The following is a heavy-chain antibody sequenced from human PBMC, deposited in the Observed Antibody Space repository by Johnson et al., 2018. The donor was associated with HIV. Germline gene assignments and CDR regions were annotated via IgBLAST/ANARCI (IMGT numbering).Heavy chain of an antibody. CDR2: IGTAGDT. CDR3: TTDVRPKYRHYAFDI. Sequence: VQLVESGGGLVQPGGSLRLSCAASGFTFSSYDMHWVRQATGKGLECVSAIGTAGDTYYADSVKGRFTSSRDNSKNTLYLQMYSLRAEDTAVYYGTTDVRPKYRHYAFDIWAQGTMVTVSS. V-gene: IGHV3-13*01. D-gene: IGHD1-14*01. CDR1: GFTFSSYD. J-gene: IGHJ3*02.